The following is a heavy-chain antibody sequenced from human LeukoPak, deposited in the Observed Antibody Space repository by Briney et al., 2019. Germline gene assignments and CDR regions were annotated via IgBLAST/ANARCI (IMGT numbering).Heavy chain of an antibody. J-gene: IGHJ3*02. Sequence: RASVKVSCKASGYTFTGYYMHWVRQAPGQGLEWMGWINPNSGGTNYAQKFQGRVTMTRDTSISTAYMELSRLRSDDTAVYYCAGSRDGYNLGAFDIWGQGTMVTVSS. CDR3: AGSRDGYNLGAFDI. CDR2: INPNSGGT. CDR1: GYTFTGYY. D-gene: IGHD5-24*01. V-gene: IGHV1-2*02.